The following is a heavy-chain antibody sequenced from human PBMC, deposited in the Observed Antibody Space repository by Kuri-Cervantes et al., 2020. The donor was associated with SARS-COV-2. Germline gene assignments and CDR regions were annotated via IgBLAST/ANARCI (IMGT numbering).Heavy chain of an antibody. J-gene: IGHJ6*03. CDR2: ISGSGGST. Sequence: GESLKISCAASVFTFSSYSLNWVRQAPEKGLEWVSAISGSGGSTYYADSVKGRFTISRDNSKNTLYLQMNSLRAEDTAVYYCAKASLVGYYYYYMDVWGKGTTVTVSS. CDR1: VFTFSSYS. D-gene: IGHD1-26*01. V-gene: IGHV3-23*01. CDR3: AKASLVGYYYYYMDV.